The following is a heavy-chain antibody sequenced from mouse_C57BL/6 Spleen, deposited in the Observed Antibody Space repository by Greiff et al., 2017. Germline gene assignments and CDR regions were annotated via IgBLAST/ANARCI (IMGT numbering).Heavy chain of an antibody. Sequence: QVQLQQSGAELAKPGASVKLSCKASGYTFTSYWMHWVKQRPGQGLEWIGYINPSSGYTKYNQKFKDKATLTADKSSSTAYMQLSSLTYEDSAVYYCALIYYDYDAGDYYAMDYGGQGTSVTVSS. CDR2: INPSSGYT. CDR1: GYTFTSYW. CDR3: ALIYYDYDAGDYYAMDY. J-gene: IGHJ4*01. D-gene: IGHD2-4*01. V-gene: IGHV1-7*01.